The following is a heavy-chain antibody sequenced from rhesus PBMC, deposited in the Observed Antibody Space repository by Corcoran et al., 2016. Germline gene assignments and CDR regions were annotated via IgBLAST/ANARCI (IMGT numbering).Heavy chain of an antibody. D-gene: IGHD4-23*01. V-gene: IGHV4-173*01. CDR1: VGSVSSNS. J-gene: IGHJ4*01. CDR2: ISGGGGNT. Sequence: QLQLQESGPGLVKPSETLSLTCAASVGSVSSNSWSWIRPSPGKGLEWIGRISGGGGNTDYNPSVRSRVTLSIDTSKNQFSLKLSSVTAADTAVYYCATWNSNYGLDYWGQGVLVTVSS. CDR3: ATWNSNYGLDY.